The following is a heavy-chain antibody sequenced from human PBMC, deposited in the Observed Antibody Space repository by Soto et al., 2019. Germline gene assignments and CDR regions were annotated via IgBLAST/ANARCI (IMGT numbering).Heavy chain of an antibody. J-gene: IGHJ6*02. CDR3: ARGNPFNYAGFDV. V-gene: IGHV1-8*01. Sequence: VSVKLSCRASGYTFSDIDLNWLRQASGQRPEWMGWMNAKSGDTFFPQRFQGKFNMTWDTSLSTAYMELGSLTSDDTAIYYCARGNPFNYAGFDVWGQGTTVTVSS. CDR1: GYTFSDID. CDR2: MNAKSGDT. D-gene: IGHD4-4*01.